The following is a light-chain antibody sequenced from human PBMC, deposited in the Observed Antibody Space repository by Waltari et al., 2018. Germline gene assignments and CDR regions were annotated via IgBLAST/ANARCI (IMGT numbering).Light chain of an antibody. CDR2: GAS. V-gene: IGKV3-15*01. CDR1: QSVSSF. Sequence: EVVMTQSPATLSVSPGESATLPCRASQSVSSFVAWYQQKPGQAPGLLIYGASTRATGIPARFSGSGSGTEFTLTISSLQSEDFAVYYCQQYNDWPPLTFGGGTKVEIK. CDR3: QQYNDWPPLT. J-gene: IGKJ4*01.